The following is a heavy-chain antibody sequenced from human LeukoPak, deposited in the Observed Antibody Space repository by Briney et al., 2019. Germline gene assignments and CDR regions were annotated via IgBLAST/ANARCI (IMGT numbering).Heavy chain of an antibody. V-gene: IGHV1-8*03. D-gene: IGHD3-10*01. J-gene: IGHJ4*02. Sequence: ASVKVSCKTSGYTFTSSDINWVRQATGQGLEWMGWINPNSGNTGYAQKFQGRVTITRNTSIGTAYMELSSLRSEDTAVYYCARGLIWFGEPSNFDYWGQGTLVTVSS. CDR2: INPNSGNT. CDR3: ARGLIWFGEPSNFDY. CDR1: GYTFTSSD.